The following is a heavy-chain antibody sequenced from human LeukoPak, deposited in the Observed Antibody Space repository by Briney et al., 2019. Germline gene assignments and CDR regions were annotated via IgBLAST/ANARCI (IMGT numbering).Heavy chain of an antibody. V-gene: IGHV3-33*04. CDR1: GFTFSRFA. Sequence: PPGESLRLSCVTSGFTFSRFAMHWVRQAPGKGLEWVTLIGLDGTNTYYADSVKGRFTISRDNSRNTLYLQMNSLRAEDTAVYYCASIRTGSGYFDWLYNLYYYMDVWGKGTTVTASS. J-gene: IGHJ6*03. CDR2: IGLDGTNT. D-gene: IGHD3-9*01. CDR3: ASIRTGSGYFDWLYNLYYYMDV.